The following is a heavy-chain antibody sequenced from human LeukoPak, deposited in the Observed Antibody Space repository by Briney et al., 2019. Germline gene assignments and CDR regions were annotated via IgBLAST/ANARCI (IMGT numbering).Heavy chain of an antibody. CDR3: AISDIAAAGIDY. CDR1: GFTFSRYS. CDR2: ITSSSSYI. J-gene: IGHJ4*02. D-gene: IGHD6-13*01. V-gene: IGHV3-21*01. Sequence: PGGSLRLSCAASGFTFSRYSMNCVRQAPGKGLEWVSSITSSSSYIYYADSVKGRFTISRDNAKNSLYLQMNSLRAEDTAVYYCAISDIAAAGIDYWGQGTLVTVSS.